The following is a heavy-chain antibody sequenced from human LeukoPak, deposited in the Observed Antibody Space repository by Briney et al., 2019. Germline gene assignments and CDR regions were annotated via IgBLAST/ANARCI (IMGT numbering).Heavy chain of an antibody. D-gene: IGHD3-10*01. CDR1: GPSVTSGGFY. V-gene: IGHV4-39*01. CDR2: VYYTGST. Sequence: PSETLSPTCSVSGPSVTSGGFYWGWLRQPPGKGLEWIATVYYTGSTYYNPSLKSRVTISIDTSKNQFSLSLRSLIAADTAVYYCARHSGSGSLSRPFDPWGQGTLVTVSS. CDR3: ARHSGSGSLSRPFDP. J-gene: IGHJ5*02.